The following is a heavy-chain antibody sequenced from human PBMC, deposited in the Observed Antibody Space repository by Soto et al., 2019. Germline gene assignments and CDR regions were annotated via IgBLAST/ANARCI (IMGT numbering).Heavy chain of an antibody. J-gene: IGHJ6*02. CDR3: ARGRWYSSSWGPTAGMDV. V-gene: IGHV4-34*01. D-gene: IGHD6-13*01. CDR2: INHSGST. Sequence: QVQLQQWGAGLLKPSETLSLTCAVYGGSFSGYYWSWIRQPPGKGLEWNGEINHSGSTNYNPSLKSRVTISVDTSKNQFSLKLSSVTAADTAVYYCARGRWYSSSWGPTAGMDVWGQGTTVTVSS. CDR1: GGSFSGYY.